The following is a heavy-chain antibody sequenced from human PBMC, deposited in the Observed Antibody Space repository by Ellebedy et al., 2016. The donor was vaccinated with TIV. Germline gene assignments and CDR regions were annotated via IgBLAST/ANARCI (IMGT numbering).Heavy chain of an antibody. V-gene: IGHV1-8*01. D-gene: IGHD6-13*01. CDR1: GYSFSRYD. CDR3: ARSPTPTIAAAGPEGNTPTPYGMDV. Sequence: AASVKVSCKASGYSFSRYDINWVRQATGQGLEWMGWMNPNSGNTGYAQKFQGRVTMTRNTSISTVYMELSSLRSEDTAVFYCARSPTPTIAAAGPEGNTPTPYGMDVWGQGTTVTVSS. CDR2: MNPNSGNT. J-gene: IGHJ6*02.